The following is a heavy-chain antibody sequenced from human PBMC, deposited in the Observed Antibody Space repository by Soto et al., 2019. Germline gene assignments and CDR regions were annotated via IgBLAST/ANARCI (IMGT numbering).Heavy chain of an antibody. CDR3: AREVDQPDWYFDL. V-gene: IGHV1-3*01. Sequence: ASVKVSCKASGYTFTNYAMHWVRQAPGQRLEWMGWINAGSGNTKYSQKFQGRVTITRDTSASTAYMELSSLRSEDTAVYFCAREVDQPDWYFDLWGRGTLVTVSS. CDR2: INAGSGNT. CDR1: GYTFTNYA. J-gene: IGHJ2*01.